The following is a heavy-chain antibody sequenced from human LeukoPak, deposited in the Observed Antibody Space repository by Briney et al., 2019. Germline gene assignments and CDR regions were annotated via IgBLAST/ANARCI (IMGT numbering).Heavy chain of an antibody. CDR3: AGGESRVDAFDI. D-gene: IGHD3-10*01. J-gene: IGHJ3*02. Sequence: PSETLSLTCTVSGGSISSNTYYWGWIRQPPGKGLEWIGSIYYSGSTYYNPSLKSRVTISIDTSKNQFSLKLSSVTATDTAVYYCAGGESRVDAFDIWGQGTMVTVSS. V-gene: IGHV4-39*01. CDR2: IYYSGST. CDR1: GGSISSNTYY.